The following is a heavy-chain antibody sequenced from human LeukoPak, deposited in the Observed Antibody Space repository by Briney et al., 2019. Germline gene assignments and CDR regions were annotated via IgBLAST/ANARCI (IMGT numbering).Heavy chain of an antibody. J-gene: IGHJ4*02. D-gene: IGHD2-2*01. CDR1: GFTFNNFC. V-gene: IGHV3-30*18. CDR2: ISSDGNNK. Sequence: PGGSLRPSFVASGFTFNNFCINWVRQAPGQGLGWVAGISSDGNNKDYSDSVKGRFTISRDNSKNTLYLQMNSLRAEDTAVYYCAKAAYCTSTSCHFSGYAQRPLDSWGQGTLVTVSS. CDR3: AKAAYCTSTSCHFSGYAQRPLDS.